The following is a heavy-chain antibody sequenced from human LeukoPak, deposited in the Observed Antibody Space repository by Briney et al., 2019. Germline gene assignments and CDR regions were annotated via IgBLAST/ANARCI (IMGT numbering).Heavy chain of an antibody. Sequence: PGGSLRLSCVASGFTFSNYWMNWVRQAPGKGLEWVANIKPDGGEQYYVDSVKGRFTISRDNAENSLYLQLSSLRAEDTAVYYCAKDVEAAAGTGCYGMDVWGQGTTVTVSS. V-gene: IGHV3-7*03. CDR3: AKDVEAAAGTGCYGMDV. CDR2: IKPDGGEQ. J-gene: IGHJ6*02. D-gene: IGHD6-13*01. CDR1: GFTFSNYW.